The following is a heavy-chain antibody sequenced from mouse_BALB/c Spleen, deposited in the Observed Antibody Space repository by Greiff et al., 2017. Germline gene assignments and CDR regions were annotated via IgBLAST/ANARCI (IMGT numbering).Heavy chain of an antibody. CDR3: ANYDYDEAWFAY. V-gene: IGHV5-6-5*01. Sequence: EVMLVESGGGLVKPGGSLKLSCAASGFTFSSYAMSWVRQTPEKRLEWVASISSGGSTYYPDSVKGRFTISRDNARNILYLQMSSLRSEDTAMYYCANYDYDEAWFAYWGQGTLVTVSA. D-gene: IGHD2-4*01. CDR2: ISSGGST. J-gene: IGHJ3*01. CDR1: GFTFSSYA.